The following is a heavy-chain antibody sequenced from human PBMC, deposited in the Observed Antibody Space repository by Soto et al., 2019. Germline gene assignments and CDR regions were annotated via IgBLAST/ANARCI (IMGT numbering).Heavy chain of an antibody. CDR3: AKEGEHSSGWANFDY. V-gene: IGHV3-23*01. D-gene: IGHD6-19*01. CDR2: ISGSGYST. CDR1: GFTFSSYA. Sequence: EVQLLESGGGLVQPGGSLRLSCAASGFTFSSYAMSWVRQAPGKGLEWVSAISGSGYSTYYADSVKGRFTISRDNPKNTLYLQMNSLRAEDTAVYYCAKEGEHSSGWANFDYWGQGTLVTVSS. J-gene: IGHJ4*02.